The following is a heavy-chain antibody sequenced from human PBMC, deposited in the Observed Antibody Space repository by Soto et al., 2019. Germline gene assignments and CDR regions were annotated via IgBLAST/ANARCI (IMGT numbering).Heavy chain of an antibody. D-gene: IGHD6-19*01. J-gene: IGHJ4*02. CDR2: IYYSGST. CDR1: GGSISSYY. V-gene: IGHV4-59*01. CDR3: ARDLSGTYSSGWYFDY. Sequence: QVQLQESGPGLVKPSETLSLTCTVSGGSISSYYWSWIRQPPGKGLEWIGYIYYSGSTNYNPSLKSRVTISVDTSKNQFSLKLSSVTAADTAVYYCARDLSGTYSSGWYFDYWGQGTLVTVSS.